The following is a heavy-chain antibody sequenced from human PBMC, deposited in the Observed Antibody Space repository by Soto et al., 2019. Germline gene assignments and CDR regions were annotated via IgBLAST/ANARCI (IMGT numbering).Heavy chain of an antibody. V-gene: IGHV3-23*01. CDR1: VFTFSGNA. D-gene: IGHD5-12*01. J-gene: IGHJ6*02. CDR2: ISAGGTT. CDR3: ANPPNMVADYYYYYGMDV. Sequence: LRLSFAASVFTFSGNAMTWVGQAPGNGLDWVSGISAGGTTYYADSAKGRFTISRDNSKNTLYLQMNSLRADDTAVYYCANPPNMVADYYYYYGMDVWGQGTTVTVSS.